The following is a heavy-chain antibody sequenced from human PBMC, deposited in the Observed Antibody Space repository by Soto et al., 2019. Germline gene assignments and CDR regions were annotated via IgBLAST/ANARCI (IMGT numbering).Heavy chain of an antibody. CDR3: AGGLRWSRGEGCFDY. V-gene: IGHV1-8*01. CDR2: MNPNSGKT. Sequence: QVQLVQSGAEVKKPGASVKVSCKASVYTFTSYDINWVRQATGQGREWMGWMNPNSGKTGYAQKFQGRVTMTRNTSISTAYMELSSLRSEVTAVYYFAGGLRWSRGEGCFDYWGQGALVTVSS. D-gene: IGHD4-17*01. CDR1: VYTFTSYD. J-gene: IGHJ4*02.